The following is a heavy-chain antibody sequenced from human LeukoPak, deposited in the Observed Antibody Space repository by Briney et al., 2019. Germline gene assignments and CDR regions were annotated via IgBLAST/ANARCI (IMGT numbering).Heavy chain of an antibody. J-gene: IGHJ4*02. D-gene: IGHD5-18*01. CDR1: GFTFNNYW. CDR2: ISKDGSTT. V-gene: IGHV3-74*01. CDR3: ARGASSGYRIDY. Sequence: PGGSLRLSCAATGFTFNNYWMHWVRQALGKGMVWVSRISKDGSTTNYADSVKGRFTISRDNAKNTLYLQMNSLTAEDTALYYCARGASSGYRIDYWGQGTLVTVSS.